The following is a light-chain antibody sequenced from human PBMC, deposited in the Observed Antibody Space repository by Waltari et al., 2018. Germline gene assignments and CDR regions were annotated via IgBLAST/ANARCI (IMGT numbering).Light chain of an antibody. CDR1: SGSVSTSYY. J-gene: IGLJ3*02. V-gene: IGLV8-61*01. CDR3: VLYMGSGNWV. CDR2: NTN. Sequence: QTVVTQEPSFSVSPGGTVTLTCGLSSGSVSTSYYPRLYQTTPGQAPRTLICNTNTRTSGIPDRFSGSNLGNKAALTITGAQADDESHYYCVLYMGSGNWVFGGGTKLTVL.